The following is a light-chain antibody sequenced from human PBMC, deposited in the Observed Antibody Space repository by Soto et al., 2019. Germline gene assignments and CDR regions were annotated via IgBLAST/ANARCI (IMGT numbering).Light chain of an antibody. Sequence: DIQMTQSPSTLSASVGDRVTITCRASQSISTWLAWYQQKPGKAPKALIYDVSSLESGVPSRFSGSGSGTDFTLTISSLQPEDFATYFCQQSYSTPPWTFGQGTKVDI. CDR2: DVS. V-gene: IGKV1-5*01. CDR3: QQSYSTPPWT. J-gene: IGKJ1*01. CDR1: QSISTW.